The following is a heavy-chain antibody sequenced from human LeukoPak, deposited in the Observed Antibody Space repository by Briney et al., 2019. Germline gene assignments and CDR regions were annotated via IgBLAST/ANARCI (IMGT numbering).Heavy chain of an antibody. Sequence: GGSLRLSCAASGFTFSSYEMNWVRQAPGKGLEWVSYISSSGSTIYYADSVKGRFTISRDNSKNTLYLQMNSLRAEDTAVYYCARFTVDYDSSGYHYWGQGTLVTVSS. CDR1: GFTFSSYE. J-gene: IGHJ4*02. CDR3: ARFTVDYDSSGYHY. D-gene: IGHD3-22*01. CDR2: ISSSGSTI. V-gene: IGHV3-48*03.